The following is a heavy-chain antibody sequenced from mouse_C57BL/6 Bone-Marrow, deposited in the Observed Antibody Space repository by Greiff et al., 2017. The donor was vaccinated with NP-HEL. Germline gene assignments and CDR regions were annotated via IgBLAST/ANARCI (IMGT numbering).Heavy chain of an antibody. CDR3: ARHTTVVATDWYFDV. V-gene: IGHV14-2*01. CDR1: GFNIKDYY. J-gene: IGHJ1*03. D-gene: IGHD1-1*01. CDR2: IDPEDGDT. Sequence: VQLQQSGAELVKPGASVKLSCTASGFNIKDYYMHWVKQRTEQGLEWIGRIDPEDGDTTYAPNFQGKATITADTSSNTAYLQLSSLTSEDTAVYYCARHTTVVATDWYFDVWGTGTTVTVSS.